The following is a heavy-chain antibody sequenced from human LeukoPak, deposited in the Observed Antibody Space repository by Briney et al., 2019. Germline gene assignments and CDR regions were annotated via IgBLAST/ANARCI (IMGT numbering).Heavy chain of an antibody. J-gene: IGHJ4*02. V-gene: IGHV4-38-2*02. CDR2: IYHSGST. CDR1: GYSISSGYY. Sequence: PSETLSLTCTVSGYSISSGYYWGWIRQPPGKGLEWIGSIYHSGSTYYNPSLKSRVTISVDTSKNQFSLKLSSVTAADTAVYYCARPGSYPAFVYWGQGTLVTVSS. CDR3: ARPGSYPAFVY. D-gene: IGHD1-26*01.